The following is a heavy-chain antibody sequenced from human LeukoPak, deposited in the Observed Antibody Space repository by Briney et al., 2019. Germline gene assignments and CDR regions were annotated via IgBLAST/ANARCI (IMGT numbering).Heavy chain of an antibody. CDR2: AYSSGNT. CDR1: GGSISSYY. J-gene: IGHJ4*02. CDR3: ARGNSGPEY. D-gene: IGHD5-12*01. Sequence: SETLSLTCTVSGGSISSYYWSWIRQPPGKGLEWIGNAYSSGNTNYKPSLRSRVTISVDTSKNQFSLKLYSVTAADTAVYYCARGNSGPEYWGQGTLVTVSS. V-gene: IGHV4-4*08.